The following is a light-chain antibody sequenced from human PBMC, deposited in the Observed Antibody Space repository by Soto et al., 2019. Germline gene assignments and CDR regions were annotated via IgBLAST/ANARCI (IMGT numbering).Light chain of an antibody. CDR3: QQYDNWPPIT. J-gene: IGKJ5*01. CDR1: QSVSSN. Sequence: EIVMTQSPATLSVSPGERATLSCRASQSVSSNLAWYQQKHGQAPRLLIYGASTRATGIPARFSGSGSGTEFTLTICSLQSEDFAVYYCQQYDNWPPITFGQGTRLGIK. CDR2: GAS. V-gene: IGKV3-15*01.